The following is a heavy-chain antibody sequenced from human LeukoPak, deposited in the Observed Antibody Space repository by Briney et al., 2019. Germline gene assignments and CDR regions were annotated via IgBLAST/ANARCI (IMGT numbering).Heavy chain of an antibody. J-gene: IGHJ4*02. Sequence: QTGGSLRLSCAASGFTFSSYWMSWVRQAPGKGLEWVANIKQDGSEKYYVDSVKGRFTISRDNSKNTLYLQMNSLRAEDTAVYYCAKDGPIDSSGYADYWGQGTLVTVSS. CDR3: AKDGPIDSSGYADY. CDR2: IKQDGSEK. D-gene: IGHD3-22*01. CDR1: GFTFSSYW. V-gene: IGHV3-7*01.